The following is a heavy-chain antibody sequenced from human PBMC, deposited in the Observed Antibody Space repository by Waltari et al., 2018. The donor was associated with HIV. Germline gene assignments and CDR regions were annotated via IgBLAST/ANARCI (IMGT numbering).Heavy chain of an antibody. CDR3: ASGGSYYYYYYMDV. V-gene: IGHV3-74*01. D-gene: IGHD1-26*01. J-gene: IGHJ6*03. CDR1: GFTFSSYW. Sequence: EVQLVESGGGLVQPGGSLRLSCAASGFTFSSYWMHWVRQAPGKGLVWVSRINRDGSTTNYADSVKGRVTISRDNAKNTLYLQMNSLRAEDTAVYYCASGGSYYYYYYMDVWGKGTTVTVSS. CDR2: INRDGSTT.